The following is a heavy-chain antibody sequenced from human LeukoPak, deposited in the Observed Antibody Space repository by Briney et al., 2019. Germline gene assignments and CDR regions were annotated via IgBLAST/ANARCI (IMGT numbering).Heavy chain of an antibody. CDR1: GYSISSGYY. D-gene: IGHD4-11*01. Sequence: SETLSLTCSVSGYSISSGYYWGWIRQPPGKGLEWIGSIYQSGGAFYNPSLKSRVTISVDTSKNQFSLKLSSVTAADTAVYYCARDINDYSNYYFDYWGQGTLVTVSS. V-gene: IGHV4-38-2*02. CDR2: IYQSGGA. CDR3: ARDINDYSNYYFDY. J-gene: IGHJ4*02.